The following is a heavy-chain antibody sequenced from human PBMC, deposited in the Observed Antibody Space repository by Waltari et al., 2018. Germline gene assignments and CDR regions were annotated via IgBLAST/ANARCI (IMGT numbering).Heavy chain of an antibody. CDR3: AREGGRWLQFIDTIPN. CDR2: IVVGSGNT. D-gene: IGHD5-12*01. J-gene: IGHJ4*02. CDR1: GFTFTSSA. V-gene: IGHV1-58*02. Sequence: QMQLVQSGPEVKKPGTSVKVSCKASGFTFTSSAMQWVRQARGQRLEWIGWIVVGSGNTNYAQKFQERVTITRDMSTSTAYMELSSLRSEDTAVYYCAREGGRWLQFIDTIPNWGQGTLVTVSS.